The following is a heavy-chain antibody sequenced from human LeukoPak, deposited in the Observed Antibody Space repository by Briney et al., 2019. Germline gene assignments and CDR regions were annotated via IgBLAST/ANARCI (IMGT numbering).Heavy chain of an antibody. D-gene: IGHD3-3*01. CDR3: ARDRREFAYYDSRYYFDY. CDR1: GYTFTGYY. CDR2: INPNSGGT. V-gene: IGHV1-2*02. J-gene: IGHJ4*02. Sequence: ASVKVSCKASGYTFTGYYMHWVRQAPGQGLEWMGWINPNSGGTNYAQKFQGRVTMTRDTSISTAYMELSRLRSDDTAVYYCARDRREFAYYDSRYYFDYWGQGTLVTVSS.